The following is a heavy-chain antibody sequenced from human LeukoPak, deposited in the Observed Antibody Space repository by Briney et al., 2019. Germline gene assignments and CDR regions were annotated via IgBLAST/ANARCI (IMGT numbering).Heavy chain of an antibody. CDR2: IYYSGST. D-gene: IGHD4-23*01. J-gene: IGHJ4*02. Sequence: PSETLSLTCTVSGGSISSSSYYWGWIRQPPGKGLEWIGSIYYSGSTYYNPSLKSRVTISVDTSKNQFSLKLSSVTAADTAVYYCVRELRWVFYYFDYWGQGTLVTVSS. CDR1: GGSISSSSYY. CDR3: VRELRWVFYYFDY. V-gene: IGHV4-39*07.